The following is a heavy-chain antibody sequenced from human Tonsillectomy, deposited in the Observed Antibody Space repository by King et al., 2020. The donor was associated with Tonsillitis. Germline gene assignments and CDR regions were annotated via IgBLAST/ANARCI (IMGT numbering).Heavy chain of an antibody. CDR2: ISYDGSNK. Sequence: HVQLVESGGGVVQPGRSLRLSCAASGFTFITYAMHWVRQAPGKGLEWVAVISYDGSNKYYADSVKGRFTISRDNSKNTLYLQMNSLRAEDTAVYYCARDDCCAGYCYYARDYYCYYGMDVWGQGTTVTVSS. V-gene: IGHV3-30*04. CDR3: ARDDCCAGYCYYARDYYCYYGMDV. CDR1: GFTFITYA. D-gene: IGHD2-15*01. J-gene: IGHJ6*02.